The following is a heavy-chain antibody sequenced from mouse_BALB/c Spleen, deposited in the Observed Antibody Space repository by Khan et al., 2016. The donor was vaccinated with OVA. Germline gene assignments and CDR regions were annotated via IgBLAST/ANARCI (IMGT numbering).Heavy chain of an antibody. Sequence: VQLQQSGAELVRPGALVKLSCKASGFNIKNYYMHWVKQRPEQGLEWIGWIDPENGKTIYDPKFQGQASIMADTSSNTAYLQLSSLTSEDTAVYYCARDGYAPWFAYWGQGTLVTVSA. J-gene: IGHJ3*01. V-gene: IGHV14-1*02. CDR1: GFNIKNYY. CDR3: ARDGYAPWFAY. CDR2: IDPENGKT. D-gene: IGHD2-2*01.